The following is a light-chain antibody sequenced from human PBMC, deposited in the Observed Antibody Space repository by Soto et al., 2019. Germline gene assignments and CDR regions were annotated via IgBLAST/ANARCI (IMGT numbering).Light chain of an antibody. CDR3: QTYDSRLSASI. CDR1: STNIGSYYG. Sequence: QSVLTQPPSVSGAPGQKVTISCVGSSTNIGSYYGVHWYQQLPGAAPKLLIYDNSNRPSGVADRFSGSKSGTSASLAITGLQTDHEADYFCQTYDSRLSASIFGGGTKLTVL. CDR2: DNS. J-gene: IGLJ2*01. V-gene: IGLV1-40*01.